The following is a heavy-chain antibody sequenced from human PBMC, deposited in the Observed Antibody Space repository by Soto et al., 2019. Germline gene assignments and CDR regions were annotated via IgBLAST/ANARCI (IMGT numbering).Heavy chain of an antibody. Sequence: QVQLVQSGAEVKKPGSSVKVSCKASGGTFSSYAISWVRQAPGQRLEWMGGIIPIFGTANYAQKFQGRVTITADESTSTAYMELSSLRSEDTAVYYCARGGRYCSSTSCQYNWFDPWGQGTLVTVSS. V-gene: IGHV1-69*01. CDR3: ARGGRYCSSTSCQYNWFDP. CDR1: GGTFSSYA. D-gene: IGHD2-2*01. CDR2: IIPIFGTA. J-gene: IGHJ5*02.